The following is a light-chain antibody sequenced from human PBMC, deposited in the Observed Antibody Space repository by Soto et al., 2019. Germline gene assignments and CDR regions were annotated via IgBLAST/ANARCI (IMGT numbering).Light chain of an antibody. CDR1: KLGDKY. CDR2: QDS. CDR3: QAWDSSTVV. V-gene: IGLV3-1*01. Sequence: SYELTQPPSVSVSPGQTASITCAGDKLGDKYACWYQQKPGQSPVLVIYQDSKRPSGLPERFSGSNSGNTATLTIGGTQAMEEADYYCQAWDSSTVVFGGGTKLTVL. J-gene: IGLJ2*01.